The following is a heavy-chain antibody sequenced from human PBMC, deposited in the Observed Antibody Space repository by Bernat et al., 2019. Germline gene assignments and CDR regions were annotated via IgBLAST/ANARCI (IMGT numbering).Heavy chain of an antibody. CDR3: AKGGR. J-gene: IGHJ4*02. CDR2: ISYDGSNK. CDR1: GFTFSSYG. D-gene: IGHD2-15*01. Sequence: QVQLVESGGGMVQPGRSLRLSCAASGFTFSSYGMHWVRQAPGKGLEWVAVISYDGSNKYYADSVKGRFTISRDNSKNTLYLQMNSLRAEDTAVYYCAKGGRWGQGTLVTVSS. V-gene: IGHV3-30*18.